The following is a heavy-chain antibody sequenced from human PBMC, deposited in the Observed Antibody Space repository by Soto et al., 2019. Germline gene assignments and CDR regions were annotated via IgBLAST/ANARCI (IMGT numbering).Heavy chain of an antibody. CDR1: GGSISSGDYY. V-gene: IGHV4-30-4*01. Sequence: QVQLQESGPGLVKPSQTLSLTCTVSGGSISSGDYYWSWIRQPPGKGLEWIGYIYYSGSTYYNPSLKSRVTISVDTSKSQSSLKLSSVTAADTAVYYCARGTRSTMVRARGPLTYGMDVWGQGTTVTVSS. J-gene: IGHJ6*02. CDR3: ARGTRSTMVRARGPLTYGMDV. D-gene: IGHD3-10*01. CDR2: IYYSGST.